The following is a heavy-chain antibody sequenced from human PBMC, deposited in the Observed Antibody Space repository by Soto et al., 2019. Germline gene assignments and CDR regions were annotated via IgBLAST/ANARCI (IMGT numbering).Heavy chain of an antibody. J-gene: IGHJ6*02. CDR2: VIPVFGLA. Sequence: SVKVSCKSSGGTFSSYAISCVRQAPGQGLEWMGGVIPVFGLATYAQKVQGRVTITADKSTNTAYMEVSSLRSEDTAVYYCARGKSYYGSGKGIYDYYSLDVWGQGTTVTVSS. V-gene: IGHV1-69*10. CDR3: ARGKSYYGSGKGIYDYYSLDV. D-gene: IGHD3-10*01. CDR1: GGTFSSYA.